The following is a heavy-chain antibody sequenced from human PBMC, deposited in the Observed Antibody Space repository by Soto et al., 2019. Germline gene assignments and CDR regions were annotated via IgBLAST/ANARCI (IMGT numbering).Heavy chain of an antibody. CDR1: GGSVSSGSYY. J-gene: IGHJ4*02. CDR3: ARDTTMGGYYFDY. Sequence: QVQLQESGPGLVKPSETLSLTCSVSGGSVSSGSYYWSWIRQPPGKGLEWIGYIFYSGSTNYNPCIESRVTISVDTSKNKFALRLSSVIAADTAVYYFARDTTMGGYYFDYWGQGTLVNVSS. D-gene: IGHD3-16*01. V-gene: IGHV4-61*01. CDR2: IFYSGST.